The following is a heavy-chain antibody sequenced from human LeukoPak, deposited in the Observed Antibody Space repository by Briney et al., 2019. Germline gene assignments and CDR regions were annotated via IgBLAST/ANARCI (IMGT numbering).Heavy chain of an antibody. J-gene: IGHJ3*02. D-gene: IGHD3-9*01. CDR1: GFTFDDYA. V-gene: IGHV3-9*01. Sequence: GRSLRLSCAASGFTFDDYAMHWVRQAPGKGLEWVSGISWNSGSIGYADSVKGRFTISGDNAKNSLYLQMNSLRAEDTALYYCAKDVLEDYDILTGYGSAFDIWGQGTMVTVSS. CDR2: ISWNSGSI. CDR3: AKDVLEDYDILTGYGSAFDI.